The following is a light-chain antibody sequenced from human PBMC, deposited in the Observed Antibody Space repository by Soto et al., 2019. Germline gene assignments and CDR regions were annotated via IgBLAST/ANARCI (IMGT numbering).Light chain of an antibody. CDR1: QSVSSSY. J-gene: IGKJ2*01. CDR3: XQYGSSPTT. Sequence: EIVLTQSPGTLSLSPGERATLSCRASQSVSSSYLAWYQQKPGQAPRLLIYGASSRATGIPDRFSGSGSGXXXXXXXXXXXPEDFAVYXXXQYGSSPTTFGQGTKLEIK. V-gene: IGKV3-20*01. CDR2: GAS.